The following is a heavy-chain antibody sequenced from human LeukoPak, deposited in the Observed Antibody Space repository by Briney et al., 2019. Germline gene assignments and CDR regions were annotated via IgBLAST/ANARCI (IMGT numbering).Heavy chain of an antibody. J-gene: IGHJ6*02. CDR2: ICPGDSDT. Sequence: GESLKISCKVSGYNFINYWIGWVRQMPGKDLEWMGIICPGDSDTRYSPSFQGQVTISADESISTAYLQWSSLKTSDTAMYYCARQGNSYYTMDVWGQGTTVTVSS. CDR3: ARQGNSYYTMDV. V-gene: IGHV5-51*01. CDR1: GYNFINYW.